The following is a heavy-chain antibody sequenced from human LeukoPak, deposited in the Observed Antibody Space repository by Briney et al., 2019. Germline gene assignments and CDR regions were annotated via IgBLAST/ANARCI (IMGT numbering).Heavy chain of an antibody. D-gene: IGHD1-20*01. Sequence: PSGTLSLTCTVSGDSISSHKWWWCWVRQPPGKGLEWIGEISHSGSTGYNPSLKSRVTIAADMSKNQFSLSLTSVTAADTAVYYCARGANYNWDSWGQGTLVTVSS. CDR3: ARGANYNWDS. CDR1: GDSISSHKW. V-gene: IGHV4-4*02. J-gene: IGHJ4*02. CDR2: ISHSGST.